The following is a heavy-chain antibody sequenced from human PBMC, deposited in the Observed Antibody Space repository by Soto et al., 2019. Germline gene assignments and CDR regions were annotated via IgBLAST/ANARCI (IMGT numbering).Heavy chain of an antibody. Sequence: GGSLRLSCTASGFTFSSYAMSWVRQAPGKGLDWVSSTSSNGGAAYYADSVKGRFTTSRDNSKNTMYLLMNSLRVEDTAIYYCAKDPILTTPPSFDPWGQGTLVTVSS. V-gene: IGHV3-23*01. CDR3: AKDPILTTPPSFDP. CDR1: GFTFSSYA. CDR2: TSSNGGAA. D-gene: IGHD3-9*01. J-gene: IGHJ5*02.